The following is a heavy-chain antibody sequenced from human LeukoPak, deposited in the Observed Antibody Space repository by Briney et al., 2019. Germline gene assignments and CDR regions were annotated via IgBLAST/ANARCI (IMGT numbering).Heavy chain of an antibody. CDR2: IYYTGST. CDR3: ARSCEPRIAARRGASFDY. CDR1: GGSISSYY. D-gene: IGHD6-6*01. J-gene: IGHJ4*02. V-gene: IGHV4-39*01. Sequence: PSETLPPTCTVSGGSISSYYWGWIRQPPGKGLEWIGRIYYTGSTYYNPSLKSRVTISVDTSKNQFSLKLSSVTAADTAVYYCARSCEPRIAARRGASFDYWGQGTLVTVSS.